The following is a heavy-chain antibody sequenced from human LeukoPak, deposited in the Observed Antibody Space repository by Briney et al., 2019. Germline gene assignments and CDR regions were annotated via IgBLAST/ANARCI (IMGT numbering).Heavy chain of an antibody. CDR3: TREEGLSDY. D-gene: IGHD2-15*01. CDR2: IKSKTDGGTT. Sequence: GRTLRLSCAPSGVTFSNVRMSWVRQAPGEGLEWVGRIKSKTDGGTTDYAAPVKGRFTISRDDSKNTLYLEMNSLKTEDTAVYYCTREEGLSDYWGQGTLVTVSS. CDR1: GVTFSNVR. J-gene: IGHJ4*02. V-gene: IGHV3-15*01.